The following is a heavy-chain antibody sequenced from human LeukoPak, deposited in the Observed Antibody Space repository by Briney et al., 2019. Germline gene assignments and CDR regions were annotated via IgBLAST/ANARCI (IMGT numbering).Heavy chain of an antibody. Sequence: TSETPSLTCAVYGGSFSGYHWTWVRQSPVKGLEWIGEITYSEDTKYNPSLESRCTISIDASKNQFSLKLNSLTVADSAVYYCARGPLGWGHYYYMDVWGEGTTVIVSS. CDR2: ITYSEDT. CDR3: ARGPLGWGHYYYMDV. J-gene: IGHJ6*03. D-gene: IGHD1-26*01. CDR1: GGSFSGYH. V-gene: IGHV4-34*01.